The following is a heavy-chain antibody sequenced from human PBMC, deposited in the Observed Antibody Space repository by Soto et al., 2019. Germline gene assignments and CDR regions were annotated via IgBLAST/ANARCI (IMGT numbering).Heavy chain of an antibody. V-gene: IGHV3-30*03. CDR3: SRGTYYPQSSGLHADY. Sequence: GGSLRLSCATSGFIFNGYAMYWARQAPGQGLEWVAMISSDGNHQFYVDNVRGRFTVSRDNSKNTLNLQMNSLRPEDTAVYYCSRGTYYPQSSGLHADYWGPGTVVTVS. CDR2: ISSDGNHQ. CDR1: GFIFNGYA. D-gene: IGHD3-22*01. J-gene: IGHJ4*02.